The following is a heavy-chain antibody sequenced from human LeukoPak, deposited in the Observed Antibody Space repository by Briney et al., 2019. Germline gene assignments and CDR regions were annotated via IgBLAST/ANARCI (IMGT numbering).Heavy chain of an antibody. CDR3: ARGALGAGSGWYHR. J-gene: IGHJ4*02. CDR1: GGSFSGYY. D-gene: IGHD6-19*01. CDR2: INHSGST. V-gene: IGHV4-34*01. Sequence: KPSETLSLTCAVYGGSFSGYYWSWIRQPPGKGLEWIGEINHSGSTNYNPSLKSRVTISVDTSKNQFSLKLSSVTAADTAVYYCARGALGAGSGWYHRWGQGTLVTVSS.